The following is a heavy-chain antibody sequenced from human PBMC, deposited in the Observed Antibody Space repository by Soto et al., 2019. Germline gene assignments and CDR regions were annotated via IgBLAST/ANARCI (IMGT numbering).Heavy chain of an antibody. D-gene: IGHD5-18*01. CDR2: IYWDDDK. CDR1: GFSLSTSGVG. Sequence: SGPTLVNPTQTLTLTCTFSGFSLSTSGVGVGWIRQPPGKALEWLALIYWDDDKRYSPSLKSRLTITKDTSKNQVVLTMTNMYPVDTATYYCAHRYQLWLRGATNWFDPWGQGTLVTVSS. V-gene: IGHV2-5*02. CDR3: AHRYQLWLRGATNWFDP. J-gene: IGHJ5*02.